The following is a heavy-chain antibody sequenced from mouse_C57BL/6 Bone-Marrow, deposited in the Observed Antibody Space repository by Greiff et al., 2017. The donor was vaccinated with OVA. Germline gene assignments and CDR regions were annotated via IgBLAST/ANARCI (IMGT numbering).Heavy chain of an antibody. CDR2: INPSSGYT. J-gene: IGHJ2*01. CDR1: GYTFTSYT. D-gene: IGHD3-2*02. CDR3: ARSGAVDY. Sequence: VKLMESGAELARPGASVKMSCKASGYTFTSYTMHWVKQRPGQGLEWIGYINPSSGYTKYNQKFKDKATLTADKSSSTAYMQLSSLTSEDSAVYYCARSGAVDYWGQGTTLTVSS. V-gene: IGHV1-4*01.